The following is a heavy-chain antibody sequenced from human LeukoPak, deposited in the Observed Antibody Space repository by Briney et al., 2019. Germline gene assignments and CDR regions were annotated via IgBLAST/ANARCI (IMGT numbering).Heavy chain of an antibody. J-gene: IGHJ4*02. D-gene: IGHD3-10*01. V-gene: IGHV3-53*01. CDR3: ARGRRYYGSGSFDY. Sequence: GGSLRLSCAASGFTVSSNYTSWVRQAPGKGLEWVSVIYSGGSTYYADSVKGRFTISRDNSKNTLYLQMNSLRAEDTAVYYCARGRRYYGSGSFDYWGQGTLVTVSS. CDR1: GFTVSSNY. CDR2: IYSGGST.